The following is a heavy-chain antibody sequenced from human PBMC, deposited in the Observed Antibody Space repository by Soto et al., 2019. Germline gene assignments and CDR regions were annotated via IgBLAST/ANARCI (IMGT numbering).Heavy chain of an antibody. D-gene: IGHD6-25*01. J-gene: IGHJ6*02. CDR1: GFTFNNYG. CDR2: IWNDGSNN. CDR3: ARRQIPPPRRGAANARGGMDV. Sequence: QVQLVESGGGVVQPGRSLRLSCAASGFTFNNYGMHWVRQAPGKGLEWLAGIWNDGSNNYYANSVKGRFTISRDNSKNTMYLQMNSLRAEDAAVYYCARRQIPPPRRGAANARGGMDVWGQGTTVTVSS. V-gene: IGHV3-33*01.